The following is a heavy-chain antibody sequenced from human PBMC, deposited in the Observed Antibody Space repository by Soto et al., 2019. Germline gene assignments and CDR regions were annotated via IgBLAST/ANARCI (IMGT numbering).Heavy chain of an antibody. CDR1: GGSITSYY. CDR2: IYYSGSA. Sequence: PSETLSLTCTVFGGSITSYYWSWVRQPPGKGLEWIGYIYYSGSANYNPSLKSRVTISVDTSKNQFSLKLSSVTAADTAVYYCARYGLLRYGHSTYYFDYWGQGTLVTVSA. V-gene: IGHV4-59*01. CDR3: ARYGLLRYGHSTYYFDY. J-gene: IGHJ4*02. D-gene: IGHD3-9*01.